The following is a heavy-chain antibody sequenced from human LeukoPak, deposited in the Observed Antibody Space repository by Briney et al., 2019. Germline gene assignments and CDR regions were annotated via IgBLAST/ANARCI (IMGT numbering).Heavy chain of an antibody. CDR1: GFTFSSYW. Sequence: GGSLRLSCAASGFTFSSYWMHWVRQAPGKGLVWVSRINSDGSSTSYADSVKGRFTISRDNAKNTLYLQMNSLRAEDTAVYYCARDVEGYYSDLPFDYWGQGTLVTVSS. J-gene: IGHJ4*02. V-gene: IGHV3-74*01. CDR2: INSDGSST. D-gene: IGHD4-17*01. CDR3: ARDVEGYYSDLPFDY.